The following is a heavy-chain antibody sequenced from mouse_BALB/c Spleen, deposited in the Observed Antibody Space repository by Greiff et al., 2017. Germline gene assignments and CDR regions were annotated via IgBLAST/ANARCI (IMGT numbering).Heavy chain of an antibody. CDR1: GFSLTSYG. Sequence: VQLQQSGPGLVAPSQSLSITCTVSGFSLTSYGVHWVRQPPGKGLEWLGVIWAGGSTNYNSALMSRLSISKDNSKSQVFFKMNSLQANDTAIYYCARNYAVTSAMDYWGQGTSVTVSS. D-gene: IGHD2-4*01. CDR2: IWAGGST. J-gene: IGHJ4*01. V-gene: IGHV2-9*02. CDR3: ARNYAVTSAMDY.